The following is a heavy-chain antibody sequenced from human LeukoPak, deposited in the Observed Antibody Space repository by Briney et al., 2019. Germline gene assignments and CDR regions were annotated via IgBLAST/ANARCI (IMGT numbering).Heavy chain of an antibody. CDR3: ARFLAARAVIDY. D-gene: IGHD6-6*01. V-gene: IGHV3-7*01. CDR2: IKQDGSEK. Sequence: GGSRRLSCVGSGFSFSNFWMTWVRQAPGKGLEWVANIKQDGSEKYYVDSVKGRFTISRDNAKNSVFLQMNSLRAEDTAVFYCARFLAARAVIDYWGQGTLVAVSS. CDR1: GFSFSNFW. J-gene: IGHJ4*02.